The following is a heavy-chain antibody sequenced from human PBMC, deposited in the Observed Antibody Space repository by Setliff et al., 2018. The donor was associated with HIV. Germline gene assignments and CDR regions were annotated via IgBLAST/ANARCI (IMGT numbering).Heavy chain of an antibody. CDR2: INQDGSEK. J-gene: IGHJ3*01. Sequence: GGSLRLSCAASGLTFSRYWMNWVRQAPGKGLEWVANINQDGSEKYYVDSVKGRFTISRDNAKNTLYLQMNSLRAEDTAVYYCVRQVSDAFDVWGQGTMVTVSS. CDR3: VRQVSDAFDV. D-gene: IGHD3-16*02. V-gene: IGHV3-7*01. CDR1: GLTFSRYW.